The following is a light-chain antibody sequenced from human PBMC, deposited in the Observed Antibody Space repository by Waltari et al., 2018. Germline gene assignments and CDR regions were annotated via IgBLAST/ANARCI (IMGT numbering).Light chain of an antibody. V-gene: IGLV4-69*01. Sequence: QLVLTQSPSASASLGASIKLTCTLSRGHRSTVLEWLQQQPEKGPRYLVKVYSDGSHSRGNEIPDRFSGSSSGAERYLTISSLQSEDEADYYCQTGGHGTWVFGGGTRLTVL. CDR2: VYSDGSH. CDR1: RGHRSTV. CDR3: QTGGHGTWV. J-gene: IGLJ3*02.